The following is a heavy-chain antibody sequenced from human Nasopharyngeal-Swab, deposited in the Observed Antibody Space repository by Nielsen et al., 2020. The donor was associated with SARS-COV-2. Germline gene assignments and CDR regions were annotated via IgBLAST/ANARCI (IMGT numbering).Heavy chain of an antibody. J-gene: IGHJ4*02. D-gene: IGHD3-22*01. V-gene: IGHV3-21*01. CDR2: ISDSGSDT. CDR3: ARDSDYYDGVALLWYFDY. Sequence: WIRQPPGKGLEWVSSISDSGSDTYYADSVKGRFTISRDNAKNSLYLQMNSLRAEDTAVYYCARDSDYYDGVALLWYFDYWGQGTLVTVSS.